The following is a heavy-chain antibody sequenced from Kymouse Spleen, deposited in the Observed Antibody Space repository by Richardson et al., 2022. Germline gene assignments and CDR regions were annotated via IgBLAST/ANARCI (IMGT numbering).Heavy chain of an antibody. CDR2: IKSKTDGGTT. CDR3: TSITIFGVVDY. Sequence: EVQLVESGGGLVKPGGSLRLSCAASGFTFSNAWMSWVRQAPGKGLEWVGRIKSKTDGGTTDYAAPVKGRFTISRDDSKNTLYLQMNSLKTEDTAVYYCTSITIFGVVDYWGQGTLVTVSS. D-gene: IGHD3-3*01. CDR1: GFTFSNAW. V-gene: IGHV3-15*01. J-gene: IGHJ4*02.